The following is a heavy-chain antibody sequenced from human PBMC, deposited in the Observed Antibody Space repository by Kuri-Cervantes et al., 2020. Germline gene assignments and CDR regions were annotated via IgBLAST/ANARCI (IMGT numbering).Heavy chain of an antibody. CDR1: GFTFSTYW. D-gene: IGHD3-9*01. V-gene: IGHV3-74*01. CDR2: IKSDGSST. Sequence: GGSLRLSCAASGFTFSTYWMHWVRQAPGKGLVWVSRIKSDGSSTSYADSVKGRFTISRDNAKNTLYLQMNSLRAEDTAVYYCARAGLRYFDWLAIGSAFDIWGQGTMVTVSS. CDR3: ARAGLRYFDWLAIGSAFDI. J-gene: IGHJ3*02.